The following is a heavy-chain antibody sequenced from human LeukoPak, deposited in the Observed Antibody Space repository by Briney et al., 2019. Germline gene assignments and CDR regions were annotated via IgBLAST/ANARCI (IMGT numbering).Heavy chain of an antibody. CDR3: AREHDSSGYKREFDY. CDR2: ISSSGSTI. D-gene: IGHD3-22*01. Sequence: PGGSLRLSCAASGFTFSSYEMNWVRQAPGKGLEWVSYISSSGSTIYYADSVKGRFTISRDNAKNSLYLQMNSLRAEDTAVYYCAREHDSSGYKREFDYWGQGTLVTVSS. CDR1: GFTFSSYE. J-gene: IGHJ4*02. V-gene: IGHV3-48*03.